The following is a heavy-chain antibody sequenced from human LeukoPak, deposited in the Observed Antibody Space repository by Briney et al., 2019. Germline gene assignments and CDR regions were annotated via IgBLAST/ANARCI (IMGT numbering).Heavy chain of an antibody. D-gene: IGHD6-13*01. Sequence: GASVKVSCKASGGTFSSYAISWVRQAPGQGLEWMGGIIPIFGTANYAQKFQGRVTITTDESTSTAYMDLSSLRSEDTAVYYCARVWYSSSWYPSDFDYWGQGTLVTVSS. CDR2: IIPIFGTA. J-gene: IGHJ4*02. CDR1: GGTFSSYA. CDR3: ARVWYSSSWYPSDFDY. V-gene: IGHV1-69*05.